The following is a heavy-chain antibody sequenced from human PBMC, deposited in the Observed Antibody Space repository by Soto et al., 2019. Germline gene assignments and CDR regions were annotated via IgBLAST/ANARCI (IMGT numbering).Heavy chain of an antibody. V-gene: IGHV3-30*18. CDR2: ISYDGSKK. J-gene: IGHJ5*02. Sequence: QVHLVESGGGVIQPGRSLRLSCVASGFTFNTYGMHWVRQAPGKGLEWVALISYDGSKKFYEDSVKGRFTVSRDNSKNTLYLQMNSLRIEDTALYYCAKTTVAYCAGDCFSDSWGQGTLVTVSS. CDR3: AKTTVAYCAGDCFSDS. D-gene: IGHD2-21*02. CDR1: GFTFNTYG.